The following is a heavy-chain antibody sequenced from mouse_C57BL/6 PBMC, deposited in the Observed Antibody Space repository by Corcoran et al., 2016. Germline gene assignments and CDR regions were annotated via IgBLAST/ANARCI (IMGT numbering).Heavy chain of an antibody. V-gene: IGHV14-3*01. Sequence: EVQLQQSVAELVRPGASVKLSCTASGFNIKNTYMHWVKQRPEQGLEWIGRIDPANGNTKYAPKFQCKATITAETSSNTAYLQLSSLTSEDTAGYYGVRYYSHEGAIDYWGQGTSVTVSS. CDR2: IDPANGNT. CDR3: VRYYSHEGAIDY. J-gene: IGHJ4*01. CDR1: GFNIKNTY. D-gene: IGHD1-1*01.